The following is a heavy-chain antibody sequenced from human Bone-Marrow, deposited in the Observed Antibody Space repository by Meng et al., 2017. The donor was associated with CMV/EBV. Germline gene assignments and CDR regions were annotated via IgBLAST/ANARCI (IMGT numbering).Heavy chain of an antibody. Sequence: GGSLRLSCAASGFTFDDYAMHWVRQAPGKGLEWVSGISWNSGSIGYADSVKGRFTSSRDNAKNSLYLQMNSLRAEDTALYYCAKAPDEVGATHFDYWGQGTLVTVSS. CDR3: AKAPDEVGATHFDY. CDR2: ISWNSGSI. D-gene: IGHD1-26*01. CDR1: GFTFDDYA. J-gene: IGHJ4*02. V-gene: IGHV3-9*01.